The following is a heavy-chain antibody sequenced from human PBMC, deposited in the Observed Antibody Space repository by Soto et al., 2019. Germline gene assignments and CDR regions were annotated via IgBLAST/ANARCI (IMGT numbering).Heavy chain of an antibody. Sequence: GGSLRLSCAASGFTFSTYAMSWVRQAPGKGLEWVSNITTNGSKTYYADSVKGRFTISRDNSKNTLYLQMNSLRAEDTAVYYCARDLGSEAFDYWGQGTLVTVSS. CDR1: GFTFSTYA. V-gene: IGHV3-23*01. J-gene: IGHJ4*02. CDR3: ARDLGSEAFDY. CDR2: ITTNGSKT.